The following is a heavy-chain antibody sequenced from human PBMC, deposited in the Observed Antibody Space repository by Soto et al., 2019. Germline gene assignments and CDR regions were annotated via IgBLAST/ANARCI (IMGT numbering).Heavy chain of an antibody. J-gene: IGHJ6*02. CDR3: ARAVIPDSYYYGMDV. Sequence: EVQLVESGGGLVQPGGSLRLFCAASGFTFNSYEMNWVRQAPGAGLEWVSYISSSCSTIYYAGAVKGRFTISRDNAKNSLYLQINSLRAEDTAVYYCARAVIPDSYYYGMDVCGQGTTVTVSS. CDR2: ISSSCSTI. D-gene: IGHD2-21*01. V-gene: IGHV3-48*03. CDR1: GFTFNSYE.